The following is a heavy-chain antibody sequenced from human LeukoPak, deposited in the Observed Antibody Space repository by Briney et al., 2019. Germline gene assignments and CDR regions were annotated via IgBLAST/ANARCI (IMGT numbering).Heavy chain of an antibody. V-gene: IGHV4-61*02. D-gene: IGHD6-19*01. J-gene: IGHJ6*03. CDR3: ASEVIAVAAALGFDYYYYMDV. CDR2: IYTSGST. CDR1: GGSISSGSYY. Sequence: PSETLSLTCTVSGGSISSGSYYWSWIRQPAGKGLEWIGRIYTSGSTNYNPYLKSRVTISVDTSKNQFSLKLSSVTAADTAVYYCASEVIAVAAALGFDYYYYMDVWGKGTTVTVSS.